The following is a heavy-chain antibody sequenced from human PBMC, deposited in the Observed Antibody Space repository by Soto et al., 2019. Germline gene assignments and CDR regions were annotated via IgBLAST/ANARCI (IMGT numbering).Heavy chain of an antibody. V-gene: IGHV1-69*01. CDR3: ARDGSGYRSRASPMDV. D-gene: IGHD3-22*01. Sequence: VQLVQSGAEVKKPGSSVKVSCKASGDTFSSYAISWVRQAPGQGLEWMGGIIPIFGTANYAQKFQGRVTSTADESTSTAYMELSSLRSEDTAVYYCARDGSGYRSRASPMDVWGQGTTVTVSS. CDR1: GDTFSSYA. CDR2: IIPIFGTA. J-gene: IGHJ6*02.